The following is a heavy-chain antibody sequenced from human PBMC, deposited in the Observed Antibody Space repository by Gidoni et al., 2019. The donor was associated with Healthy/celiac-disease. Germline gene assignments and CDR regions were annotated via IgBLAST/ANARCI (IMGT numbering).Heavy chain of an antibody. V-gene: IGHV3-33*01. J-gene: IGHJ3*02. D-gene: IGHD6-13*01. CDR3: VRDPPSEAAAGTGADAFDI. CDR1: GFTFSSYG. CDR2: IGYDVSNK. Sequence: QVQLVESGGGVVQPGRSLRLSWAAAGFTFSSYGMHGVRQAPGKGMAWVPVIGYDVSNKYYAASVKGRFTISRDNSKNTLYLQMNSLRAEDTAVYSCVRDPPSEAAAGTGADAFDIWGQGTMVTVSS.